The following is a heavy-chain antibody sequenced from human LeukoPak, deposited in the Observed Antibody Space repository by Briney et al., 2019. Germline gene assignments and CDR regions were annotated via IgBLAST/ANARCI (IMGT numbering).Heavy chain of an antibody. CDR3: ARQTRYFDY. CDR2: MNPHTGRA. Sequence: ASVKVSCKASGYTFTTYDVNWVRQATGQGLEWMGWMNPHTGRAGYAQKFKGRVTLTRDTSISTAYLQWSSLKASDTAMYYCARQTRYFDYWGQGTLVTVSS. V-gene: IGHV1-8*01. CDR1: GYTFTTYD. D-gene: IGHD2-2*01. J-gene: IGHJ4*02.